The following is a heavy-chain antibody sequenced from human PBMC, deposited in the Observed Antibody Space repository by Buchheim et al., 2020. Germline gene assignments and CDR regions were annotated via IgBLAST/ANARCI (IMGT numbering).Heavy chain of an antibody. CDR2: IYYSGST. D-gene: IGHD1-26*01. Sequence: QVQLQESGPGLVKPSETPSLTCTVSGGSISSYYWSWIWQPPGKGLEWIGYIYYSGSTHYNPSLRSRVTISVATSKNPFSLKLSAVTAADTAVYYCARDSGKVGGSYSYDYWGQGTL. J-gene: IGHJ4*02. V-gene: IGHV4-59*01. CDR1: GGSISSYY. CDR3: ARDSGKVGGSYSYDY.